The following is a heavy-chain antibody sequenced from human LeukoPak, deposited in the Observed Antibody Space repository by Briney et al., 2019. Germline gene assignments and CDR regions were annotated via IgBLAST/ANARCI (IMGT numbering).Heavy chain of an antibody. V-gene: IGHV3-74*01. CDR2: INSDETTT. CDR1: GYSNNKFW. J-gene: IGHJ4*02. Sequence: GGSLTLSCTASGYSNNKFWMHWVRHATGKGLMWVSRINSDETTTNCAHTVKGRVTISRYNPKNTVYLQINSLSAGDTAVYYCARCPWRVLWGQGTLVTVSS. D-gene: IGHD5-24*01. CDR3: ARCPWRVL.